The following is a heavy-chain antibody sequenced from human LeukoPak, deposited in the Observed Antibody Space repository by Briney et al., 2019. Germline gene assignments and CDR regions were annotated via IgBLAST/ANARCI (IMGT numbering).Heavy chain of an antibody. CDR2: IYYSGST. CDR3: ARQSSDILTGYYRGPYYYYGMDV. J-gene: IGHJ6*02. Sequence: SETLSLLCTVSGGSNSSSNSYWGWVRQPPGKGLEWIGSIYYSGSTYYNPSLKSGVTISVDTSKNQFSLKLGSVTAADTAVYYCARQSSDILTGYYRGPYYYYGMDVWGQGTTVTVSS. V-gene: IGHV4-39*01. CDR1: GGSNSSSNSY. D-gene: IGHD3-9*01.